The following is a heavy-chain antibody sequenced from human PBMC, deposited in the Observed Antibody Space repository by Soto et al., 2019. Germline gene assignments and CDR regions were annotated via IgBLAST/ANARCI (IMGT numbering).Heavy chain of an antibody. J-gene: IGHJ4*02. V-gene: IGHV3-23*01. Sequence: GGSLRLSCAASGFMFSSYAMSWVRQAPGKGLEWVSVISGGGDSIYYADSVKGRFTISRDNSKNTMFLQMNSLRAEDTAIYSFAKDRALSPHDYWGQGTRGTVSS. CDR1: GFMFSSYA. CDR3: AKDRALSPHDY. CDR2: ISGGGDSI.